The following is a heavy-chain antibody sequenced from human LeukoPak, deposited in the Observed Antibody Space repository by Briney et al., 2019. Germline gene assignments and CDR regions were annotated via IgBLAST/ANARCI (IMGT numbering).Heavy chain of an antibody. D-gene: IGHD6-19*01. J-gene: IGHJ6*01. Sequence: PGGSLRLSCAASGFTFSSYSMNWVRQAPGKGLEWVSAISSSSGCIYYADSVKGRFTISRDNAKNSLYLQMNSLRAEDTAVYYCARDRGGSGWSKDYYGMDVWGQGTTVTVSS. CDR2: ISSSSGCI. V-gene: IGHV3-21*01. CDR1: GFTFSSYS. CDR3: ARDRGGSGWSKDYYGMDV.